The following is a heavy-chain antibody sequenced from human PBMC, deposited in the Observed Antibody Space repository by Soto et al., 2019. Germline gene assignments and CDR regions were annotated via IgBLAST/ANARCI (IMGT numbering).Heavy chain of an antibody. CDR2: INAGNGNT. D-gene: IGHD3-3*01. CDR1: GYTFSSHA. CDR3: ARDGARITVFGVVYYFDY. Sequence: QVQLVQSGAEVKKPGASVKVSCKASGYTFSSHAMHWVRQAPGQRLEWMGWINAGNGNTKYSQNFQGRVAITRDISASTAYMELRSLRSEDTAVYYCARDGARITVFGVVYYFDYWGQGTLVTVSS. J-gene: IGHJ4*02. V-gene: IGHV1-3*01.